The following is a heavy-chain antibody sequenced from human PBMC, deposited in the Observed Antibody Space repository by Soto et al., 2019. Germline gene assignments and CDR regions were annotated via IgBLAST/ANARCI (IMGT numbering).Heavy chain of an antibody. CDR3: AKGLTGYYYYMDV. CDR2: ISGSGGST. V-gene: IGHV3-23*01. Sequence: GGSLRLSCAASGFTFSSYAMSWVRQAPGKGLEWVSAISGSGGSTYYADSVKGRFTISRDNSKNTLYLQMNSLRAEDKAVYYCAKGLTGYYYYMDVWGKGTTVTVSS. J-gene: IGHJ6*03. D-gene: IGHD2-8*02. CDR1: GFTFSSYA.